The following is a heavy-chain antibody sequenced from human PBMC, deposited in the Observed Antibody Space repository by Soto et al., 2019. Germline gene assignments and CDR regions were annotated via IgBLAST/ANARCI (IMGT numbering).Heavy chain of an antibody. CDR2: ISYDGISK. CDR1: GFTFSSYG. J-gene: IGHJ4*02. Sequence: GGSLRLSCAASGFTFSSYGMHWVRQAPGKGLEWVAVISYDGISKYYADSVKGRFTISRDNSKNTLFLEMNSLKPEDTAVYYCTKDQWTLIYCGSTSCYTEFDYWGQGTLVTVSS. CDR3: TKDQWTLIYCGSTSCYTEFDY. V-gene: IGHV3-30*18. D-gene: IGHD2-2*02.